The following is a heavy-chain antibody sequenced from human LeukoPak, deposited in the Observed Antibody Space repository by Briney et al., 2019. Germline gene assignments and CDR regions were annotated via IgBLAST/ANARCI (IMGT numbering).Heavy chain of an antibody. CDR1: GVSISSYY. D-gene: IGHD6-13*01. J-gene: IGHJ4*02. CDR2: IYYSGRT. V-gene: IGHV4-59*12. Sequence: SETLSLTCTVSGVSISSYYWSWMRQPPGKGLVGMGYIYYSGRTNYNPSVKSRVTISVDTSKNQFSLRLSSVTDADTAIYYCRRGSSSWYQGHYFDNWGQGTLVTVSS. CDR3: RRGSSSWYQGHYFDN.